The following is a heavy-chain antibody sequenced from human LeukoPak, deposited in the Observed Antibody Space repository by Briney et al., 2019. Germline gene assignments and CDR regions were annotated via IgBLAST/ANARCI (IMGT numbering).Heavy chain of an antibody. J-gene: IGHJ4*02. Sequence: KASETLSLTCSVSGGSIISSNYYWGWIRQPAGKGLDWIGSIYQRGGGGSYYNPSLKMRVAISGDPSKNQFFLRLSSVTAADTAVYYCASTLRFLPYRRFDYWGQGTLVTVPS. CDR1: GGSIISSNYY. V-gene: IGHV4-39*01. D-gene: IGHD3-3*01. CDR3: ASTLRFLPYRRFDY. CDR2: IYQRGGGGS.